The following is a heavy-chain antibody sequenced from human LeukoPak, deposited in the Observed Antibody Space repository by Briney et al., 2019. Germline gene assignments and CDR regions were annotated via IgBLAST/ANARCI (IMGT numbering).Heavy chain of an antibody. CDR1: GGSISSGSYY. J-gene: IGHJ4*02. CDR2: IYTSGNT. D-gene: IGHD4-17*01. V-gene: IGHV4-61*02. Sequence: SETLSLTCTVSGGSISSGSYYWNWIRQPAGKGLEWIGRIYTSGNTNYNPSLKSRVTISVDTSKNQFSLKLSSVTAADTAVYYCANSGFTVTTYYFDYWGQGTLVTVSS. CDR3: ANSGFTVTTYYFDY.